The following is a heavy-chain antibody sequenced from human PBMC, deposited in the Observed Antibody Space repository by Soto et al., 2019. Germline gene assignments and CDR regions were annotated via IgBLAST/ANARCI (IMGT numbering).Heavy chain of an antibody. V-gene: IGHV6-1*01. D-gene: IGHD3-3*01. J-gene: IGHJ4*02. CDR2: TYYRSKWYN. CDR1: GDSVSSNSAA. Sequence: KQSQTLSLTCAISGDSVSSNSAAWNWIRQSPSRGLEWLGRTYYRSKWYNDYAVSVKSRITINPDTSKNQFSLQLNSVTPEDTAVYYCARSRFLEWLLYHYHTFDYWGQGTLVTVSS. CDR3: ARSRFLEWLLYHYHTFDY.